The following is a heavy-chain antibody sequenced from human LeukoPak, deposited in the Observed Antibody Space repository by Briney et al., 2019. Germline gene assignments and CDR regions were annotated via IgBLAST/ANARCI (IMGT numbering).Heavy chain of an antibody. D-gene: IGHD2-15*01. CDR1: GGSISTYY. CDR2: IYYSGST. V-gene: IGHV4-59*08. J-gene: IGHJ1*01. CDR3: ARREGSGSPFQH. Sequence: SETLSLTCTVSGGSISTYYWSWIRQPPGKGLEWIGSIYYSGSTNYNPSLKSRVTISVDTSKNQVSLELSSVTAADTAVFYCARREGSGSPFQHWGQGTLVTVSS.